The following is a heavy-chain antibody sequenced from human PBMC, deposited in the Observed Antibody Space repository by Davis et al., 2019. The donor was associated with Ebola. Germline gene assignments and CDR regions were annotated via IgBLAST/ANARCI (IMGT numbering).Heavy chain of an antibody. CDR1: GGSISSYY. CDR3: ARVYVGYPPTI. D-gene: IGHD2-15*01. CDR2: IYSSGST. V-gene: IGHV4-59*08. Sequence: MPSETLSLTCTVSGGSISSYYWSWIRQVPEKGLEWIGNIYSSGSTNYNPSLKSRVTISVDTSKTQVSLKLSSATAADTAFYYCARVYVGYPPTIWGQGTLVTVSS. J-gene: IGHJ4*02.